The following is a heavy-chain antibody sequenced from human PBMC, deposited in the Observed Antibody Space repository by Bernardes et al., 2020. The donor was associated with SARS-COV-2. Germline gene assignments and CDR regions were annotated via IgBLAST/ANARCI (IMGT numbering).Heavy chain of an antibody. Sequence: GGSLRLSCTAFGFTFAHYAMHWVRQAPGKGLEWVSGISWNTGSGSIGYADSVKGRFTISRDNAKNSLYLQMDSLRVEDTALYYCANSVAGTSPIDYWGQGTLVTVSS. J-gene: IGHJ4*02. CDR1: GFTFAHYA. V-gene: IGHV3-9*01. CDR3: ANSVAGTSPIDY. CDR2: ISWNTGSGSI. D-gene: IGHD6-19*01.